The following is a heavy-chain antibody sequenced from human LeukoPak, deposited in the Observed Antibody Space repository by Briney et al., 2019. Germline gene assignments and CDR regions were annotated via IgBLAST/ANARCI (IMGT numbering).Heavy chain of an antibody. CDR2: IYTSGST. CDR3: ARDSGLRYFDWSGNNFDY. J-gene: IGHJ4*02. CDR1: GGSISSYY. Sequence: PSETLSLTCTVPGGSISSYYWSWIRQPAGKGLEWIGRIYTSGSTNYNPSLKSRVTMSVDTSKNQFSLKLSSVTAADTAVYYCARDSGLRYFDWSGNNFDYWGQGTLVTVSS. V-gene: IGHV4-4*07. D-gene: IGHD3-9*01.